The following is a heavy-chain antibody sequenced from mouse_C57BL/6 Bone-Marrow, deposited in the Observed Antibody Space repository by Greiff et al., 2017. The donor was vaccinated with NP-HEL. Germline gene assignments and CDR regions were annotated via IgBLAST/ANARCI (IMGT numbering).Heavy chain of an antibody. D-gene: IGHD2-5*01. V-gene: IGHV1-69*01. CDR2: IDPSDSYT. CDR3: ARWAYYSNYQFAY. Sequence: QVQLQQPGAELVMPGASVKLSCKASGYTFTSYWMHWVKQRPGQGLEWIGEIDPSDSYTNYNQKFKGKSALTVDKSSSTAYMQLSSLTSEDSAVYYCARWAYYSNYQFAYWGQGTLVTVSA. J-gene: IGHJ3*01. CDR1: GYTFTSYW.